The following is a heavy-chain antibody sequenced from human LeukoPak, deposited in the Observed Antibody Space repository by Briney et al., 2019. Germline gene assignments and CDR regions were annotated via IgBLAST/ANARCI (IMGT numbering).Heavy chain of an antibody. V-gene: IGHV4-4*02. CDR1: GGSNSSSNW. Sequence: PSETLSLTCAVSGGSNSSSNWWTWVRQPPGKGLEWIGEIFHSGSINYNPSLKNRVTMSVDKSKNQFSLKLSSVTAADTAVYYCARGYGSHMDVWGQGTTVTVSS. CDR3: ARGYGSHMDV. D-gene: IGHD3-10*01. J-gene: IGHJ6*02. CDR2: IFHSGSI.